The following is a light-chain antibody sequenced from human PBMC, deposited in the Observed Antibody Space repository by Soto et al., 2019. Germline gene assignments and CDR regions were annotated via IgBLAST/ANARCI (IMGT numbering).Light chain of an antibody. CDR1: QSFRVL. V-gene: IGKV3-11*01. Sequence: EDLLTQSPVSLSLSPWEIATLSRSSSQSFRVLLAWYQQKPGQAPRLLIYDAYNRATGIPPRFSGSGSGTDFTLTISSLEPEDSAVYYCQQRHMWPITFGQGTRLEI. J-gene: IGKJ5*01. CDR2: DAY. CDR3: QQRHMWPIT.